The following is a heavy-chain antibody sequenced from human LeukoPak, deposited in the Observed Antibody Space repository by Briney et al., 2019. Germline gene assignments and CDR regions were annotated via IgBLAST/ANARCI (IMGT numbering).Heavy chain of an antibody. V-gene: IGHV3-43*01. J-gene: IGHJ4*02. CDR2: ISWDGGST. CDR3: AKGPFGVGYYFDY. D-gene: IGHD3-3*01. CDR1: GFTFDDYT. Sequence: GGSLRLSCAASGFTFDDYTMHWVRQAPGKGLEWVSLISWDGGSTYYADSVKGRFNISRDNSKNSLYLQMNSLRTEDTALYYCAKGPFGVGYYFDYWGQGTLVTVSS.